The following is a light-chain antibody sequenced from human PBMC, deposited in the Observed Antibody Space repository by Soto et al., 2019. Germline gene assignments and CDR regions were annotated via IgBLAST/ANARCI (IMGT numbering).Light chain of an antibody. CDR1: QSVHSR. Sequence: DIVMTQSPAALSVSPGDAATLSCRASQSVHSRLAWYQQKHGQAPRLLIYGASTRSSGIPARFRGSGSGTEFTLTIISLQSEDFAVYYWQQYDDWPPWTFGPGTKVEIK. CDR2: GAS. CDR3: QQYDDWPPWT. V-gene: IGKV3-15*01. J-gene: IGKJ1*01.